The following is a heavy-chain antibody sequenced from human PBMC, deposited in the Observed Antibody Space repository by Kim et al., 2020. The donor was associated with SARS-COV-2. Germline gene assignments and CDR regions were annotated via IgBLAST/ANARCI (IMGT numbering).Heavy chain of an antibody. CDR3: VKAPVYNWNYYYYGMDV. CDR1: GFTFSSYA. V-gene: IGHV3-64D*06. Sequence: GGSLRLSCSASGFTFSSYAMHWVRQAPGKGLEYVSAISSNGGSTYYADSVKGRFTISRDNSKNTLYLQMSSLRAEDTAVYYCVKAPVYNWNYYYYGMDVWGQGTTVTVSS. J-gene: IGHJ6*02. CDR2: ISSNGGST. D-gene: IGHD1-20*01.